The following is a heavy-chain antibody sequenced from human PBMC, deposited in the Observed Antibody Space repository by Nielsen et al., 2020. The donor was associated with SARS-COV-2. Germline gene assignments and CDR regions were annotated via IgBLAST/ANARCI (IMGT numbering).Heavy chain of an antibody. D-gene: IGHD3-22*01. CDR2: ISYDGSNK. CDR3: AKGSMIARAFDI. CDR1: GFTFSSYA. Sequence: GESLKISCAASGFTFSSYAMHWVRQAPGKGLEWVAVISYDGSNKYYADSVKGRFTISRDNPKNTLYLQMNSLRAEDTAVYYCAKGSMIARAFDIWGQGTMVTVSS. V-gene: IGHV3-30-3*01. J-gene: IGHJ3*02.